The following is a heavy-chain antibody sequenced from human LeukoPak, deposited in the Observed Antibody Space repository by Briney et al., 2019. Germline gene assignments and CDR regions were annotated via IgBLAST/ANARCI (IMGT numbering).Heavy chain of an antibody. J-gene: IGHJ4*02. D-gene: IGHD5-12*01. CDR2: IRYDGSSK. Sequence: GGSLRLSCTASGFAFSSYGMHWVRQAPGKGLEWVAFIRYDGSSKYHADSVKGRFTISRDNSKNKLYLQMNSLRAEDTAVYYCAEEIEWRPFGDWGQGTPVTVSS. CDR3: AEEIEWRPFGD. V-gene: IGHV3-30*02. CDR1: GFAFSSYG.